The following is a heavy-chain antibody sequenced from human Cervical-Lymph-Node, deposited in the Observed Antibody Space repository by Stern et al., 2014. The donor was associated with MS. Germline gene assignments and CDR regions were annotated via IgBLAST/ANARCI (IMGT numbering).Heavy chain of an antibody. Sequence: QLQLQESGPGLVKPSEALSLTCSVSGGSISSYFWTWIRQPPGKGLEWIGYVNYNGDADYNPSLKGRVTISVDTSRNRLSLKLSSVTVADTAVYYCARVNRVVVATHYYYGMDVWGQGTTVTVSS. CDR2: VNYNGDA. CDR3: ARVNRVVVATHYYYGMDV. D-gene: IGHD2-21*01. V-gene: IGHV4-59*01. CDR1: GGSISSYF. J-gene: IGHJ6*02.